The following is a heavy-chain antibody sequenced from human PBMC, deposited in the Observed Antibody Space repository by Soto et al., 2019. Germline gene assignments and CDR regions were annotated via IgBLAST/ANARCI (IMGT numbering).Heavy chain of an antibody. V-gene: IGHV3-30-3*01. Sequence: GGSLRLSCAASGSTFSSYAMHWVRQAPGKGLEWVAVISYDGSNKYYADSVKGRFTISRDNSKNTLYLQMNSLRAEDTAVYYCARGRQLVRRNRPFDYWGQGTLVTVSS. CDR1: GSTFSSYA. CDR3: ARGRQLVRRNRPFDY. CDR2: ISYDGSNK. J-gene: IGHJ4*02. D-gene: IGHD6-13*01.